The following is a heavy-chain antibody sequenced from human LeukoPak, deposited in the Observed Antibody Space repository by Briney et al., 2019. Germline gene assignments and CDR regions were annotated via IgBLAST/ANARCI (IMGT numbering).Heavy chain of an antibody. CDR3: AKDGFRGDCIGGSCYPFDP. Sequence: GGSLRLSCAASGFTFSSYAMSWVRQAPGKGLEWVSAISGSGGSTYYADSVKGRFTISRDNSRNTLYLQMNSLRAEDTALYYCAKDGFRGDCIGGSCYPFDPWGQGTLVTVSS. V-gene: IGHV3-23*01. CDR2: ISGSGGST. J-gene: IGHJ5*02. CDR1: GFTFSSYA. D-gene: IGHD2-15*01.